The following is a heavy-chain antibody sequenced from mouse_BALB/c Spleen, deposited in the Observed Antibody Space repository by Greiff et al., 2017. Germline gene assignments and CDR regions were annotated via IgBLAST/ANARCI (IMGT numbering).Heavy chain of an antibody. Sequence: VQLQQSGAELVRPGVSVKISCKGSGYTFTDYAMHWVKQSHAKSLEWIGVISTYYGDASYNQKFKGKATMTVDKSSSTAYMELARLTSGDSAIYYCAREAYYGSPWFAYWGQGTLVTVSA. D-gene: IGHD1-1*01. V-gene: IGHV1S137*01. CDR1: GYTFTDYA. CDR3: AREAYYGSPWFAY. J-gene: IGHJ3*01. CDR2: ISTYYGDA.